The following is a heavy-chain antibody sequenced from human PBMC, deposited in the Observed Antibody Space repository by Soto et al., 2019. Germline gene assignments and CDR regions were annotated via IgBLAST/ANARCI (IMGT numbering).Heavy chain of an antibody. V-gene: IGHV4-39*01. J-gene: IGHJ4*02. CDR2: IYYSGST. CDR1: GGSISSSSYY. Sequence: SETLSLTCTVSGGSISSSSYYWGWIRQPPGKGLEWIGSIYYSGSTYYNPSLKSRVTISVDTSKNQFSLKLSSVTAADTAVYYCARQVLRPWLGCFDYWGQGTLVTVSS. CDR3: ARQVLRPWLGCFDY. D-gene: IGHD3-10*01.